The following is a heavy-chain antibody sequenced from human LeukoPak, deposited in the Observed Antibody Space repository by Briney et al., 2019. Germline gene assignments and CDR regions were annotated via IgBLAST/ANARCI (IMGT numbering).Heavy chain of an antibody. CDR3: ARKWVYCTNGICFTGFDY. Sequence: ASVKVSCKASGCTFTSYDINWVRQATGQGLEWMGWMNPNSGNTGYAQKFQGRVTMTRNTSISTAYMELSSLRSEDTAVYYCARKWVYCTNGICFTGFDYWGQGTLVTVSS. CDR1: GCTFTSYD. D-gene: IGHD2-8*01. J-gene: IGHJ4*02. CDR2: MNPNSGNT. V-gene: IGHV1-8*01.